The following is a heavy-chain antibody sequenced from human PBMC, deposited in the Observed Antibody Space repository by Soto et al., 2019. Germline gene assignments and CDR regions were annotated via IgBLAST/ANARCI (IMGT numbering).Heavy chain of an antibody. D-gene: IGHD4-17*01. CDR1: GGTFSSYT. CDR3: ASPNPLRGSGFLFDY. J-gene: IGHJ4*02. V-gene: IGHV1-69*02. Sequence: QVQLVQSGAEVKKPGSSVKVSCKASGGTFSSYTISWVRQAPGQGLEWMGRIIPILGITNYAQKFQGRVTITADKSTSTTYMEVSSLRSEDTAVYYCASPNPLRGSGFLFDYWGQGTLVTVSS. CDR2: IIPILGIT.